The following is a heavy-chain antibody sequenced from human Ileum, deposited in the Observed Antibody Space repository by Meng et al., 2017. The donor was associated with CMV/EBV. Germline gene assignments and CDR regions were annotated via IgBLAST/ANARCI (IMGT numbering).Heavy chain of an antibody. D-gene: IGHD6-25*01. Sequence: GESLKISCAASGFSFSNYWMDWVRQVPGKGLVWVSRINSDGSVTTYADSVKGRFTISRDNAKNTLYLQMNSLRVDDSAVYYCARPSGSWDQGTLITVSS. J-gene: IGHJ5*02. V-gene: IGHV3-74*03. CDR1: GFSFSNYW. CDR3: ARPSGS. CDR2: INSDGSVT.